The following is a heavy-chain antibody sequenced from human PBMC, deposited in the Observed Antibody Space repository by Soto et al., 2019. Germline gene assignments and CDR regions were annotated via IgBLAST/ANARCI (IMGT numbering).Heavy chain of an antibody. CDR2: IWYDGSNK. CDR1: GFTFSSYG. D-gene: IGHD3-22*01. CDR3: ARDQPRYYYDSSGYYEPPNY. J-gene: IGHJ4*02. V-gene: IGHV3-33*01. Sequence: QVQLVESGGGVVQPGRSLRLSCAASGFTFSSYGMHWVRQAPGKGLEWVAVIWYDGSNKYYADSVKGRFTISRDNSKNTLYLQMNSLRAEDTAVYYCARDQPRYYYDSSGYYEPPNYWGQGTLVTVSS.